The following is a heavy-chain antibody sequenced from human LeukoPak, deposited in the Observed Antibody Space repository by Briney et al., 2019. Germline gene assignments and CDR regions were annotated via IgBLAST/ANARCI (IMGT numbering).Heavy chain of an antibody. Sequence: MSSETLSLTCTVSGVSISSGDYYWSWIRQPPGKGLEWIAYMYYSGSTYYNPSLKSRVTMSADTSKNQLSLKLSSVTAADAAVYYCARPYYYDSRIDPWGQGILVTVSS. CDR1: GVSISSGDYY. CDR2: MYYSGST. CDR3: ARPYYYDSRIDP. D-gene: IGHD3-22*01. V-gene: IGHV4-30-4*01. J-gene: IGHJ5*02.